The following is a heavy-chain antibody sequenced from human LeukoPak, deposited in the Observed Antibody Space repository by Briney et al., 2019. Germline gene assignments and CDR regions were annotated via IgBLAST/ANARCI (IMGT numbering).Heavy chain of an antibody. CDR2: IYYSGST. Sequence: SETLSLTCTVSGGSISSYYWSWIRQPPGKGLEWIGYIYYSGSTNYNPSLKSRVTISVDTSKNQFSLKLSSVTAADTAVYYCARDTYDSSGKPYDAFDIWGQGTMVTVSS. V-gene: IGHV4-59*01. CDR3: ARDTYDSSGKPYDAFDI. D-gene: IGHD3-22*01. J-gene: IGHJ3*02. CDR1: GGSISSYY.